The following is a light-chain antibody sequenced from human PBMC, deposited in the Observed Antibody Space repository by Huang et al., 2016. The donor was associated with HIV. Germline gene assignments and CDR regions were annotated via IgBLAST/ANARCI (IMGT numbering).Light chain of an antibody. CDR2: DAS. J-gene: IGKJ5*01. CDR1: QSISTF. V-gene: IGKV3-11*01. Sequence: EIVLTQSPATLSLSPGERATLSCRASQSISTFLAWYQQKPGQAPRLLIDDASHRAARILARFSGGVAGTDFALTSSGVEGEGSAVYCCEQRTSWPPITFGQGTRLEIK. CDR3: EQRTSWPPIT.